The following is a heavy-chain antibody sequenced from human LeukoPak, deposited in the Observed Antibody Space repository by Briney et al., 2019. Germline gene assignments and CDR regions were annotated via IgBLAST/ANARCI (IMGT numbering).Heavy chain of an antibody. CDR2: IYPGDSDT. Sequence: GESLKISCKASGYSFTSYWIAWVRQMPGKGLEWMGIIYPGDSDTRYSPSFQGQVTISADKSISTAYLQWSSLKASDTAMYYCASRIYYYGSGSYYNPIDYWGQGTLVTVSS. J-gene: IGHJ4*02. D-gene: IGHD3-10*01. V-gene: IGHV5-51*01. CDR3: ASRIYYYGSGSYYNPIDY. CDR1: GYSFTSYW.